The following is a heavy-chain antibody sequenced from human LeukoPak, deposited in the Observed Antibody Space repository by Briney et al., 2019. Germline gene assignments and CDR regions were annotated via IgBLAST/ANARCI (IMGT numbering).Heavy chain of an antibody. CDR3: VRSPNYKGYLDY. CDR1: GFTFSSYS. V-gene: IGHV3-21*01. J-gene: IGHJ4*02. D-gene: IGHD3-10*01. Sequence: GGSLRLSCAASGFTFSSYSMNWVRQAPGKGLEWVSSISSSSSYIYYADSVKGRFTISRDNAKNSLYLQMNSLRAEDTAVYYGVRSPNYKGYLDYWGQGTLVTVSS. CDR2: ISSSSSYI.